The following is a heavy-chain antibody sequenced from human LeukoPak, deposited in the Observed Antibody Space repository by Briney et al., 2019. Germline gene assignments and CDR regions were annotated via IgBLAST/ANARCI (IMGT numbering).Heavy chain of an antibody. Sequence: ASVKVSCKASGYAFTGYYMHWVRQAPGQGLEWMGWINPNSGGTNYAQKFQGRVTMTRDTSISTAYMELSRLRSDDTAVYYCARTVYGDYSFRDYWGQGTLVTVSS. CDR2: INPNSGGT. V-gene: IGHV1-2*02. J-gene: IGHJ4*02. CDR3: ARTVYGDYSFRDY. D-gene: IGHD4-17*01. CDR1: GYAFTGYY.